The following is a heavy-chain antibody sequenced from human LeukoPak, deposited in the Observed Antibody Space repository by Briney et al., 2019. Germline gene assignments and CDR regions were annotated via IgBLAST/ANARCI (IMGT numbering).Heavy chain of an antibody. CDR1: DGSISDYS. CDR3: ARRGRIAAAKGSGYFDY. D-gene: IGHD6-13*01. Sequence: PSETLSLTCTVSDGSISDYSWSWIRQPPGKGLEWIGYIYYSGSTNYNPSLKSRVTISVDTSKNQFSLKLSSVTAADTAVYYCARRGRIAAAKGSGYFDYWGQGTLVTVSS. J-gene: IGHJ4*02. CDR2: IYYSGST. V-gene: IGHV4-59*08.